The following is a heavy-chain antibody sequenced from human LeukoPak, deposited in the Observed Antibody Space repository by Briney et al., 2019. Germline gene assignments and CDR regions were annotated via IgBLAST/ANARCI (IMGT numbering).Heavy chain of an antibody. CDR1: GYTFTGYY. J-gene: IGHJ5*02. V-gene: IGHV1-2*02. D-gene: IGHD1-1*01. CDR3: ARDRPRTEGDWFDP. CDR2: INPNSGGT. Sequence: ASVKVSCTASGYTFTGYYMHWVRQAPGQGLEWMGWINPNSGGTNYAQKFQGRVTMTRDTSISTAYIELSRLRSDDTAVYYCARDRPRTEGDWFDPWGQGTLVTVSS.